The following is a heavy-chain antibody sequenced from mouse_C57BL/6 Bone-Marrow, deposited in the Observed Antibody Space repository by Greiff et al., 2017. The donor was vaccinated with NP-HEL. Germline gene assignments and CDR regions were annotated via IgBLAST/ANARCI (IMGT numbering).Heavy chain of an antibody. CDR3: ARHERKGDYYGSSPWFAY. Sequence: QVQLQQSGAELVKPGASVKLSCKASGYTFTEYTIHWVKQRSGQGLEWIGWFYPGSGSIKYNEKFKDKATLTADKSSSTAYMELSRLTSEYSAVYFCARHERKGDYYGSSPWFAYWGKGTLVTVSA. CDR2: FYPGSGSI. J-gene: IGHJ3*01. CDR1: GYTFTEYT. V-gene: IGHV1-62-2*01. D-gene: IGHD1-1*01.